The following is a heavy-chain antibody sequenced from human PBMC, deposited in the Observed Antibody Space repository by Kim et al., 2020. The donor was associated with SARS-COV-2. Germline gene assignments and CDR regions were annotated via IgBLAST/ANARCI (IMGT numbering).Heavy chain of an antibody. CDR1: GGSFSGYY. V-gene: IGHV4-34*01. J-gene: IGHJ4*02. CDR2: INHSGRT. Sequence: SETLSLTCAVYGGSFSGYYWSWIRQPPGKGLEWIGEINHSGRTNYNPSLKSRVTISVDTSKNQFSLKLSSVTAADTAVYYCASNIAAARLYYFDYWGQGTLVTVSS. D-gene: IGHD6-13*01. CDR3: ASNIAAARLYYFDY.